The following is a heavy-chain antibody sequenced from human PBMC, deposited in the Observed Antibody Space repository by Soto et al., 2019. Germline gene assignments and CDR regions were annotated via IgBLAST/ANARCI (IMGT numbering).Heavy chain of an antibody. CDR2: ISDSSSYI. CDR1: GFSFSSYT. Sequence: EVQLVESGGGLVKPGGSLRLSCAASGFSFSSYTMNWVRQAPGKGLEWVSSISDSSSYIYYADSVKGRFTISRDNAKNSLYLQMNSLRDEDTAVYYCARDRSALVSSSSIYYFDHWGQGTLVTVSS. D-gene: IGHD6-6*01. J-gene: IGHJ4*02. V-gene: IGHV3-21*01. CDR3: ARDRSALVSSSSIYYFDH.